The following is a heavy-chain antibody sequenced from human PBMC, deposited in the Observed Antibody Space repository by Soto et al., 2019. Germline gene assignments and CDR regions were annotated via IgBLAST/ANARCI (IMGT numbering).Heavy chain of an antibody. CDR2: VYYRGRS. CDR3: VSQRTTVPTQAYFDY. CDR1: GGSVTNSSYY. Sequence: SETLSLTCTVSGGSVTNSSYYWGWIRQSPGKGLEWIGSVYYRGRSYSKSSVKSRVTISVDTSKNRFSLSLNSVTASDTAVYLCVSQRTTVPTQAYFDYWGPGALVTVSS. J-gene: IGHJ4*02. V-gene: IGHV4-39*01. D-gene: IGHD4-17*01.